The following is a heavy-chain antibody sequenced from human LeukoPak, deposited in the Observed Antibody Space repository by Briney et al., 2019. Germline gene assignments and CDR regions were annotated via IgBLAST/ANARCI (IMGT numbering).Heavy chain of an antibody. J-gene: IGHJ4*02. CDR3: AAWYSETTQEHNS. V-gene: IGHV3-23*01. CDR1: GFTFNTYG. Sequence: GGSLRLSCSASGFTFNTYGMNWFRQAPGKGLEWVSAISGSGGSTYYADSVKGRFTVSRDNAKASLFLQMNNLRAEDTALYYCAAWYSETTQEHNSWGQGTLVTVSS. CDR2: ISGSGGST. D-gene: IGHD2-21*01.